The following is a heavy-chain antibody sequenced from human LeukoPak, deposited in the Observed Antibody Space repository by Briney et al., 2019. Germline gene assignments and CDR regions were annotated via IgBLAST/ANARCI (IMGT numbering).Heavy chain of an antibody. D-gene: IGHD3-22*01. V-gene: IGHV4-4*07. CDR1: GGSTSSYY. CDR2: IYTSGST. CDR3: ARDQRLINYYDSSGLFDY. Sequence: SETLSLTCTVSGGSTSSYYWSWLRQPAGKGLEWIGRIYTSGSTNYNPSLKSRVTMSVDTSKNQFSLKLSSVTAADTAVYYCARDQRLINYYDSSGLFDYWGQGTLVTVSS. J-gene: IGHJ4*02.